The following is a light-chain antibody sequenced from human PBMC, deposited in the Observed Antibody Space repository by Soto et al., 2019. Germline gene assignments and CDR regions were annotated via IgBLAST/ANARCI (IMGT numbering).Light chain of an antibody. CDR3: QQYKDWPTT. CDR2: GAS. J-gene: IGKJ1*01. V-gene: IGKV3-15*01. CDR1: QSVSTN. Sequence: VLTQSPATLSLSPGESATLSCRASQSVSTNLAWYQQRPGQAPRLLIYGASARATGIPARFSGSGSGTEFTLTISSLQSEDFGVYFCQQYKDWPTTFGQGTKV.